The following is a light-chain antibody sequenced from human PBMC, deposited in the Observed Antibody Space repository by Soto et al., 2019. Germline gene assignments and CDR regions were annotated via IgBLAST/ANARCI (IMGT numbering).Light chain of an antibody. CDR2: GNS. CDR1: SSNIGAGYD. J-gene: IGLJ1*01. Sequence: QSVLTQPPSVSGAPGQRVTISCTGSSSNIGAGYDVHWYQQLPGTAPKLLIYGNSNRPSGFPDRFSGSKSGTSASLAITGLQAGDEADYYCQSYDSSLSGFYVFGTGTKVTVL. V-gene: IGLV1-40*01. CDR3: QSYDSSLSGFYV.